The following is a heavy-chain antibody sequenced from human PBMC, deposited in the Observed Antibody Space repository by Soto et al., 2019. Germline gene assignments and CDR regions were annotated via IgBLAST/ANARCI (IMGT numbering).Heavy chain of an antibody. V-gene: IGHV5-51*01. J-gene: IGHJ4*02. Sequence: GESLKISCKGSGYSFTSYCIGWVRQMPGKGLEWMGIIYPCDSDTRYSPSFQGQVTISADKSISTAYLQWSSLKASDTAMYYCARGYYDSSGYPSYFDCWGQGTLVTISS. CDR3: ARGYYDSSGYPSYFDC. D-gene: IGHD3-22*01. CDR1: GYSFTSYC. CDR2: IYPCDSDT.